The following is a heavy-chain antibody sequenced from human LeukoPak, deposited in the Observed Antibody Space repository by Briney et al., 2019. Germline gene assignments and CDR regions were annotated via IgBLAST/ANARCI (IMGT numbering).Heavy chain of an antibody. CDR2: INHSGSI. J-gene: IGHJ4*02. CDR3: ARSGSRGPPDYYGSGSYTY. Sequence: PSETLSLTCAVYGGSFSGYYWSWIRQPPGKGLEWIGEINHSGSINYNPSLKSRVTVSVDTSKNQFSLKLSSVTAADTAVYYCARSGSRGPPDYYGSGSYTYWGQGTLVTVSS. CDR1: GGSFSGYY. D-gene: IGHD3-10*01. V-gene: IGHV4-34*01.